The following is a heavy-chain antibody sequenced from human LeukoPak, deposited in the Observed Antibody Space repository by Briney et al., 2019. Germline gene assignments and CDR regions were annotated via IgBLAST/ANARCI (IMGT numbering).Heavy chain of an antibody. CDR3: ARVDRYYDILTGYNNYLDY. CDR1: GFTFSSYS. Sequence: GGSLRLSCAAPGFTFSSYSMNWVRQAPGKGLEWVSSISSSSSYIYYADSVKGRFTISRDNAKNSLYLQMNSLRAEDTAVYYCARVDRYYDILTGYNNYLDYWGQGTLVTVSS. D-gene: IGHD3-9*01. J-gene: IGHJ4*02. CDR2: ISSSSSYI. V-gene: IGHV3-21*01.